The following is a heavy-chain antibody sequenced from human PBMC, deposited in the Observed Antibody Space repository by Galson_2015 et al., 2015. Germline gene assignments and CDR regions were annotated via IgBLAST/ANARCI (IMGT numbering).Heavy chain of an antibody. V-gene: IGHV3-15*01. CDR3: TTDAPSHIRGYSGYDSFVGY. D-gene: IGHD5-12*01. J-gene: IGHJ4*02. Sequence: SLRLSCAASGFTFSNAWMSWVRQAPGKGLEWVGRIKSKADGGTTDYAAPVKGRFTISRDDSKNTLYLQMNSLKTEDTAVYYCTTDAPSHIRGYSGYDSFVGYWGQGTLVTVSS. CDR2: IKSKADGGTT. CDR1: GFTFSNAW.